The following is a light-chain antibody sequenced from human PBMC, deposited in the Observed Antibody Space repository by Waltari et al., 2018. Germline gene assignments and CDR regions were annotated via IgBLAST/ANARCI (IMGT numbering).Light chain of an antibody. Sequence: EIVFTQSPATLSLSPGERATLSCRASQCVNSSLAWYQQKGGQAPSLLTYDASNRAAGIPARFSGSGSGTDFTLTISSLEPEDFTVYYCQHRSNWPSLTFGGGTKVEI. J-gene: IGKJ4*01. CDR2: DAS. V-gene: IGKV3-11*01. CDR3: QHRSNWPSLT. CDR1: QCVNSS.